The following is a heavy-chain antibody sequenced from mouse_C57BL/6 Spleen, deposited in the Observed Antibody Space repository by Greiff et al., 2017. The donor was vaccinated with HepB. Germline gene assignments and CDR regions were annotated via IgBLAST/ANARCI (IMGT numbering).Heavy chain of an antibody. CDR1: GYTFTDYN. V-gene: IGHV1-22*01. CDR3: AFYEYEEGVYAMDY. Sequence: EVQLQQSGPELVKPGASVKMSCKASGYTFTDYNMHWVKQSHGKSLEWIGYINPNNGGTSYNQKFKGKATLTVNKSSSTAYMELRSLTSEDSAVYYCAFYEYEEGVYAMDYWGQGTSVTVSS. J-gene: IGHJ4*01. CDR2: INPNNGGT. D-gene: IGHD2-4*01.